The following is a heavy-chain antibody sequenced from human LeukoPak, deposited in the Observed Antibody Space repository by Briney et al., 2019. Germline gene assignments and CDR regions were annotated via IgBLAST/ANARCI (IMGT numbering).Heavy chain of an antibody. J-gene: IGHJ4*02. CDR2: INPNSGGT. CDR1: GYIFIDYY. D-gene: IGHD3-3*02. Sequence: ASVKVSCKTSGYIFIDYYMHWVRQAPGQGLEWMGWINPNSGGTKYAQKFQGRVTMTGDPSTNTAYMELTRLTSDDTAIYYCARGELVEATKKWGQGTLVTVSS. V-gene: IGHV1-2*02. CDR3: ARGELVEATKK.